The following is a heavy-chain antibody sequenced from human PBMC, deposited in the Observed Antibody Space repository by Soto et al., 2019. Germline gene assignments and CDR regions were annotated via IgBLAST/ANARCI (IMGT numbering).Heavy chain of an antibody. J-gene: IGHJ4*02. CDR3: ARFYGYLTSFDD. Sequence: PSETLSLTCTVSGGSISSYYWSWIRQPPGKGLEWIGYIYYSGSTNYNPSLKSRVTISVDTSKNQFSLKLSSVTAADTAVYYCARFYGYLTSFDDWGQGTLVTVSS. D-gene: IGHD5-12*01. V-gene: IGHV4-59*01. CDR1: GGSISSYY. CDR2: IYYSGST.